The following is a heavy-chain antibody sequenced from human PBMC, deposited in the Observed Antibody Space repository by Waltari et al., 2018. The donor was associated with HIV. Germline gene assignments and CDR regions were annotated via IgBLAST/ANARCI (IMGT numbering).Heavy chain of an antibody. Sequence: EVQLVESVVGLVQPVVSLRLSCAASGFTFSSYSMNWVRQAPGKGLEWVSYISSSSSTIYYADSVKGRLTISRDNAKNSLYLQMNSLRDEDTAVYYGAGGLMTTSPTWGQGTLVTVSS. V-gene: IGHV3-48*02. CDR2: ISSSSSTI. CDR3: AGGLMTTSPT. D-gene: IGHD4-17*01. J-gene: IGHJ5*02. CDR1: GFTFSSYS.